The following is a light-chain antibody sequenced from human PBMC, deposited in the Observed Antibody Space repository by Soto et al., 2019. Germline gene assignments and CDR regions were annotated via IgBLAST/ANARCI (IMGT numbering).Light chain of an antibody. CDR3: QQYNSYWT. CDR1: QSISSW. J-gene: IGKJ1*01. CDR2: DAS. V-gene: IGKV1-5*01. Sequence: DIQMTQSPSTLSASVGDRVTITCRASQSISSWLAWYQQKPGKAPKLLIYDASSLESGVPSRFSSSGSGTEFTLTISSLQPDHFATYYCQQYNSYWTFGQGTKVEIK.